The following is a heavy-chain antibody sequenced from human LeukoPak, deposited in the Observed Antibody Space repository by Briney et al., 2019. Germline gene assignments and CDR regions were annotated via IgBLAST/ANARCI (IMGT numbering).Heavy chain of an antibody. CDR1: GFTVSSNY. J-gene: IGHJ5*02. CDR2: ISGSGGST. V-gene: IGHV3-23*01. CDR3: AKDTHIVVVPAAHDWFDP. D-gene: IGHD2-2*01. Sequence: GGSLRLSCAASGFTVSSNYMSWVRQAPGKGLEWVSAISGSGGSTYYADSVKGRFTISRDNSKNTLYLQMNSLRAEDTAVYYCAKDTHIVVVPAAHDWFDPWGQGTLVTVSS.